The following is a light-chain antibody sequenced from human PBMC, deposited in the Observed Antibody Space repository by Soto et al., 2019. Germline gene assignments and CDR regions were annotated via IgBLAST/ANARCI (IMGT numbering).Light chain of an antibody. J-gene: IGKJ2*03. CDR1: QDINFY. CDR2: DAS. Sequence: DIQMTQSPSSLSASVGDRVTITCQASQDINFYLNWYQQKPGKPPKLLIYDASSLETGGPSRFSGSGSGTEFTFTITSLQPEDIGTYYCQQYETPAYSFGQGTKLEIK. V-gene: IGKV1-33*01. CDR3: QQYETPAYS.